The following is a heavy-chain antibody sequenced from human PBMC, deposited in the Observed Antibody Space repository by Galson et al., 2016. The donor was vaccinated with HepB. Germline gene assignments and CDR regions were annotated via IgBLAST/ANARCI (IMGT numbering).Heavy chain of an antibody. D-gene: IGHD5-24*01. CDR3: ARVSDGYNTAPVDY. Sequence: SLRLSCAASGFTVSSNYMTWVRQAPGKGLEWVSVIYSGGSTYYADSVKGRFTISRDNSKNTLYLQMNSLRAEDTAVYYCARVSDGYNTAPVDYWGQGTLATVSS. V-gene: IGHV3-66*01. CDR1: GFTVSSNY. J-gene: IGHJ4*02. CDR2: IYSGGST.